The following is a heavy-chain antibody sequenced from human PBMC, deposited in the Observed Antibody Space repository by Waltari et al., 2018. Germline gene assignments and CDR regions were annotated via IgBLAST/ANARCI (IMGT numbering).Heavy chain of an antibody. J-gene: IGHJ4*02. CDR1: GFTFSSYS. CDR2: NSSSSTYI. D-gene: IGHD1-26*01. CDR3: ASNFGFLGGSR. Sequence: EVQLVESGGGLVKPGGSLRLSCAASGFTFSSYSMNWVRPAPGKGLGWVSSNSSSSTYIYYADSVKGRFTISRDNAKNSLYLQMNSLRAEDTAVYYCASNFGFLGGSRGGQGTLVTVSS. V-gene: IGHV3-21*01.